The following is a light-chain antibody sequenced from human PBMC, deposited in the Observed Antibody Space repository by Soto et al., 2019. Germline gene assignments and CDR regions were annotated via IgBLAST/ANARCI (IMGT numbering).Light chain of an antibody. CDR1: QSISNY. J-gene: IGKJ1*01. CDR2: AAS. Sequence: DIEMTQSPSTLSASAGDRVTITCRASQSISNYLAWYQQKPGKAPKLLIYAASTLQAGVPARFSGSGSGTDFTLTISSLQPEDFATYYCQQANSIPRTFGQGTKVDIK. V-gene: IGKV1-12*01. CDR3: QQANSIPRT.